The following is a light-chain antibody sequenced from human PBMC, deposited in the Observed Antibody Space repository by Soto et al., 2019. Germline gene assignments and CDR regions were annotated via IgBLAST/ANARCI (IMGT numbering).Light chain of an antibody. V-gene: IGLV2-14*01. CDR2: DVS. J-gene: IGLJ2*01. CDR1: SSDVGGYNY. CDR3: SSYPSSSTFRVV. Sequence: QSALTQPASVSGSPGQSITISCTGTSSDVGGYNYVSWYQQHPGKAPKLMIYDVSNRPSGVSNRFSGSKSGNTASLTISGLQAEDEADYYCSSYPSSSTFRVVFGGGTKLTVL.